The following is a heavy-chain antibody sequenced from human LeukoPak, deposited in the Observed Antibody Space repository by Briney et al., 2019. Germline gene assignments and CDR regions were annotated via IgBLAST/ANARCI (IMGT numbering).Heavy chain of an antibody. V-gene: IGHV3-9*01. D-gene: IGHD5-24*01. Sequence: PGRSLRLSCAASGFTFDDYAMHWVRQAPGKGLEWVSGISWNSGSIGYADSVKGRLTISRDNAKNSLYLQMNSLRAEDTASYYCAKGWGMDVWGQGTTVTVSS. CDR2: ISWNSGSI. J-gene: IGHJ6*02. CDR3: AKGWGMDV. CDR1: GFTFDDYA.